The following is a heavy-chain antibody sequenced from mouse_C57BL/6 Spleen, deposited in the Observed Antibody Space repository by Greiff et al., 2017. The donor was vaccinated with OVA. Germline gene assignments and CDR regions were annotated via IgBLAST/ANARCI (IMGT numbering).Heavy chain of an antibody. CDR1: GYTFTDYN. Sequence: VQLLQSGPELVKPGASVKIPCKASGYTFTDYNMDWVKQSHGKSLEWIGDINPNNGGTIYNQKFKGKATLTVDKSSSTAYMELRSLTSEDTAVYYCARRGYDYGFAYWGQGTLVTVSA. CDR3: ARRGYDYGFAY. CDR2: INPNNGGT. V-gene: IGHV1-18*01. D-gene: IGHD2-4*01. J-gene: IGHJ3*01.